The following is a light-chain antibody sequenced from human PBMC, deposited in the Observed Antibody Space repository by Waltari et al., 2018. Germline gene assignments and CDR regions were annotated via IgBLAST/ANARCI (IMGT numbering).Light chain of an antibody. V-gene: IGKV3D-20*01. CDR3: QQYSGSPLT. CDR1: QTITSSA. J-gene: IGKJ4*01. Sequence: EIVFTQSPATLSVSPGERVTLSCEASQTITSSALAWYQQKPGLAPRLVIYDVSYRATGIPDRFSGRGSGTDFTLTISRLEPEDYAVYHCQQYSGSPLTFGGGTKVEF. CDR2: DVS.